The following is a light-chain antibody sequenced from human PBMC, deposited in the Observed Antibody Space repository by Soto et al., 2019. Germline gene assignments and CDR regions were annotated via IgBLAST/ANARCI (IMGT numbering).Light chain of an antibody. CDR2: EVN. V-gene: IGLV2-23*02. Sequence: QSVLTQPASVSGSPGQSITISCTGTSGDVGNYNLVSWYQQHPGKAPKLMIYEVNKWPSGVSNRFSGSKSGNTASLTISGLQAEDEADYYCCSSVGRSTFHVFLTGTKLPV. J-gene: IGLJ1*01. CDR1: SGDVGNYNL. CDR3: CSSVGRSTFHV.